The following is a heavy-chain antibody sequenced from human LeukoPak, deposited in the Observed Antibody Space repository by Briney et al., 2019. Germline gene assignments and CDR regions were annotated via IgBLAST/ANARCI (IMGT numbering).Heavy chain of an antibody. CDR3: ARDPMVQGVSTPFQH. D-gene: IGHD3-10*01. CDR2: ISSSSSYI. Sequence: GGSLRLSCAASGFTFSSYSMNWVRQAPGKGLEWVSSISSSSSYIYYADSVKGRFTISRDNAKNSLYLQMNSLRAEDTAVYYCARDPMVQGVSTPFQHWGQGTLVTVSS. V-gene: IGHV3-21*01. J-gene: IGHJ1*01. CDR1: GFTFSSYS.